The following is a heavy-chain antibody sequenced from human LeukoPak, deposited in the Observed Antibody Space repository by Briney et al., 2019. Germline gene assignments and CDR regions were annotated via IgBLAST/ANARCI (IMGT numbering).Heavy chain of an antibody. Sequence: GESLRLSCAASGFTFSDYAMSWVRPAPGKGLEWVSTISASGGSTYYADSVKGRFTISRDNSENTLYLQMNSLRAEDTAVYYCARGGYYDPWPSTFDYWGQGTLVTVSS. D-gene: IGHD3-22*01. CDR3: ARGGYYDPWPSTFDY. V-gene: IGHV3-23*01. J-gene: IGHJ4*02. CDR2: ISASGGST. CDR1: GFTFSDYA.